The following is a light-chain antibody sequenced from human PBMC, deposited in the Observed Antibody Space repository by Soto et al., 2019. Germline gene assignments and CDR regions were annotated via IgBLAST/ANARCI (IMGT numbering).Light chain of an antibody. CDR2: GAS. V-gene: IGKV3-15*01. Sequence: EFMLTQSPGTPSLSPGERATLSCRASQSVSSSYLAWYQQKPGQAPRLLIYGASTRATGIPARFSGSGSGTEFTLTISSLQSEDFAVYYCQQYNNWPRTFGQGTKVDIK. J-gene: IGKJ1*01. CDR1: QSVSSSY. CDR3: QQYNNWPRT.